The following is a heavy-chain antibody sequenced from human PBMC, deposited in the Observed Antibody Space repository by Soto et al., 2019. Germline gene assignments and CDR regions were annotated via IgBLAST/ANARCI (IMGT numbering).Heavy chain of an antibody. Sequence: GGSLRLSCAASGFTFSSYAMHWVRQAQGKGLEWVAVISYDGSNKYYADSVKGRFTISRDNSKNTLYLQMFCLRAEDTAVYYCAGGPSYSSIFLVEYWDQGTLLTAFS. CDR2: ISYDGSNK. D-gene: IGHD6-19*01. V-gene: IGHV3-30-3*01. J-gene: IGHJ4*02. CDR3: AGGPSYSSIFLVEY. CDR1: GFTFSSYA.